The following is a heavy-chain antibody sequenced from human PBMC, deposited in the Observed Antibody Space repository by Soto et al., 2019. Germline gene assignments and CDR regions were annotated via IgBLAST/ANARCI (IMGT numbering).Heavy chain of an antibody. CDR1: GFTFSNAW. V-gene: IGHV3-15*07. J-gene: IGHJ4*01. CDR2: IKSKTDGGTT. Sequence: GGSRRLSCAASGFTFSNAWINWVRQAPGKGLEWVGRIKSKTDGGTTDFAAPVKGRFAISRDDSKNVVYLQMNSLKTEDTAVYYCTTDSYITTIVVGNDYWGHGNVLTVSS. CDR3: TTDSYITTIVVGNDY. D-gene: IGHD1-26*01.